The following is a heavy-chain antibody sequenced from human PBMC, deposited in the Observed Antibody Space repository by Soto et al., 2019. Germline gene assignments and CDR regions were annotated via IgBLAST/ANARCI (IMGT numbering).Heavy chain of an antibody. Sequence: SVTVSCQASGGTFSSYAISWVRQAPGQGLEWMGGIIPIFGTANYAQKFQGRVTITADESTSTAYMELSSLRSEDTAVYYCAREFGGYSGYDSPAFDYWGQGTLVTVS. J-gene: IGHJ4*02. CDR1: GGTFSSYA. CDR2: IIPIFGTA. CDR3: AREFGGYSGYDSPAFDY. D-gene: IGHD5-12*01. V-gene: IGHV1-69*13.